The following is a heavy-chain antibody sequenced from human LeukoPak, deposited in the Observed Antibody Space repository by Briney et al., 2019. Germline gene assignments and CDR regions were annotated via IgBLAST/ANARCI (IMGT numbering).Heavy chain of an antibody. CDR1: GFTFSNAW. CDR3: TTRSVIPLDAFDI. J-gene: IGHJ3*02. CDR2: IKSKTDGGTT. V-gene: IGHV3-15*07. Sequence: GGSLRLSCAASGFTFSNAWMNWVRQAPGKGLEWVGRIKSKTDGGTTDYAAPVKGRFTISRDDSKNTLYLQMKSLKTEDTAVYYCTTRSVIPLDAFDIWGQGTMVTVSS. D-gene: IGHD3-16*02.